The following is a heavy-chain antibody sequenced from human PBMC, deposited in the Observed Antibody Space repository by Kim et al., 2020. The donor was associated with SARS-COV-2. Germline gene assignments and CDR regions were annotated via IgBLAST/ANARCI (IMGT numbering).Heavy chain of an antibody. D-gene: IGHD3-3*01. CDR2: IKQDGSEK. V-gene: IGHV3-7*01. Sequence: GGSLRLSCAASGFTFSSYWMSWVRQAPGKGLEWVANIKQDGSEKYYVDSVKGRFTISRDNAKNSLYLQMNSLRAEETAVYYCARDLEVTYYDFWSGYPYYDHGMDLWRQGTTVTVSS. CDR3: ARDLEVTYYDFWSGYPYYDHGMDL. CDR1: GFTFSSYW. J-gene: IGHJ6*02.